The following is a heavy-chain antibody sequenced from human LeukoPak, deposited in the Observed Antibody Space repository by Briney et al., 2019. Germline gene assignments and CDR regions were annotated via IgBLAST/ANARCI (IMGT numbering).Heavy chain of an antibody. D-gene: IGHD3-16*01. CDR2: ISSNGGST. CDR1: GFTFSTYD. CDR3: ARDWALDF. Sequence: GGSLRLSCAASGFTFSTYDMHWVRQAPGKGLEFVSGISSNGGSTKYANSVKGRFTISRDNSKSTLYLQMGSLRTEDMAVYYCARDWALDFWGQGTLVTVSS. J-gene: IGHJ4*02. V-gene: IGHV3-64*01.